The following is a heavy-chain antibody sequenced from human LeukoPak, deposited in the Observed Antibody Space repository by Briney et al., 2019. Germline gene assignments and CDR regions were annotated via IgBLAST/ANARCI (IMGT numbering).Heavy chain of an antibody. D-gene: IGHD1-26*01. V-gene: IGHV2-5*01. J-gene: IGHJ6*02. CDR2: IYGNDVT. CDR3: AHDDRGFYGMDV. Sequence: SWIRQPPGKALKWLALIYGNDVTRYSPSLKSRLTITKDTSKNHVILTMTNMDPVDTATYYCAHDDRGFYGMDVWGQGTTVTVSS.